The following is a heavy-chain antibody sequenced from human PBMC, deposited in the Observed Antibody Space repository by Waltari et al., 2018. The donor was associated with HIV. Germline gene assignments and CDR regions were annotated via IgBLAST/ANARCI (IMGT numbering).Heavy chain of an antibody. V-gene: IGHV1-18*01. D-gene: IGHD3-10*01. CDR3: ARGVSIVRGVMIRGHMDV. CDR2: ISGYNGNT. CDR1: GYTFSAYT. J-gene: IGHJ6*02. Sequence: VQLVQSGAEMRKPGASVKVSCRASGYTFSAYTISWARQAPGQGLEWMGWISGYNGNTNYAQKFQGRVNMTTDTSTSTAHMELRSLRSDDTAVYYCARGVSIVRGVMIRGHMDVWGQGTTVTVSS.